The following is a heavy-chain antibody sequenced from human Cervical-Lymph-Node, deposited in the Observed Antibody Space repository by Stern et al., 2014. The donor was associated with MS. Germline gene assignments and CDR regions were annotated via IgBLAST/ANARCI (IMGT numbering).Heavy chain of an antibody. D-gene: IGHD1-1*01. CDR1: GDTFTSHY. CDR3: TRPLAGTTLLFDS. J-gene: IGHJ4*02. V-gene: IGHV1-46*03. CDR2: INPSGDGT. Sequence: VQLVESGAEVTRPGASVKVSCKASGDTFTSHYMHWVRQAPGQGLEWVGIINPSGDGTTYAQKFQGRLTMTRDTSTSTVYMELSSLTSEDTAVYYCTRPLAGTTLLFDSWGQGTLVTVSS.